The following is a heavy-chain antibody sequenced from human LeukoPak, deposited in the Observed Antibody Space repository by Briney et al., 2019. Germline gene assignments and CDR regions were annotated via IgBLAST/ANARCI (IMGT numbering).Heavy chain of an antibody. CDR1: GFTVSSYD. D-gene: IGHD6-13*01. CDR3: ARATYSSTWFSRYFDL. CDR2: IGTAGDI. Sequence: PGGSLRLSCATSGFTVSSYDMHWVRQATGKGLEWVSGIGTAGDIYYPGSVKCRFTISRENAKKSLYLQMNSLRAGDTAVYYCARATYSSTWFSRYFDLWGRGTLVTVSS. J-gene: IGHJ2*01. V-gene: IGHV3-13*01.